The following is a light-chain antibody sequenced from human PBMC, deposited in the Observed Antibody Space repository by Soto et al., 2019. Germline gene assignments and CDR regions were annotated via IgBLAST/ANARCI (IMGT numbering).Light chain of an antibody. CDR3: QHYHNWPPWT. J-gene: IGKJ1*01. CDR2: KAS. CDR1: QSISGW. Sequence: DIQMTQSPSTLSASVGDRVTITCRASQSISGWLAWYQQKPGKVPKLLIYKASTLESGVPSRFSGSGFGTEFTLTISSLQSEDFAVYYCQHYHNWPPWTFGQGTKVEVK. V-gene: IGKV1-5*03.